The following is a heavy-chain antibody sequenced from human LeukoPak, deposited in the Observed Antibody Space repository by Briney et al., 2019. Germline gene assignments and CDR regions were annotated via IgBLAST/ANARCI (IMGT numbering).Heavy chain of an antibody. CDR1: DDSIKSYF. J-gene: IGHJ3*02. Sequence: SETLSLTCTVSDDSIKSYFWTWIRQSPGKGLEWIGYVFYSGSTYYNPSLKSRVTISVDRSKNQFSLKLSSVTAADTAVYYCASPIVVVPAAIDLQAFDIWGQGTMVTVSS. CDR2: VFYSGST. CDR3: ASPIVVVPAAIDLQAFDI. V-gene: IGHV4-59*12. D-gene: IGHD2-2*02.